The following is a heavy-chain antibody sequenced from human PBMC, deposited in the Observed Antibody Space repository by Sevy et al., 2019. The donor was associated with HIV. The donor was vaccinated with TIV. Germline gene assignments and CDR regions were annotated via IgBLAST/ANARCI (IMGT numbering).Heavy chain of an antibody. CDR1: GYTFTSYA. CDR2: INTNTGNP. CDR3: ARAGWQQLAYYFDY. D-gene: IGHD6-13*01. V-gene: IGHV7-4-1*02. J-gene: IGHJ4*02. Sequence: ASVTVSCKASGYTFTSYAMNWVRQAPGQGLAWMGWINTNTGNPTYAQGFTGRFVFSLDTSVSTAYLQISSLKAEDTAVYYCARAGWQQLAYYFDYWGQGTLVTVSS.